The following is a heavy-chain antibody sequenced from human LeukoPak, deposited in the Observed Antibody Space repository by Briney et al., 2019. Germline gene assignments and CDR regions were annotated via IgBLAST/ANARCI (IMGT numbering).Heavy chain of an antibody. V-gene: IGHV3-23*01. CDR3: AKDRIVGATARLFDY. J-gene: IGHJ4*02. CDR2: ISGSGGST. D-gene: IGHD1-26*01. Sequence: GGSLRLSCAASGFTFSSYAMSWVRQAPGKGLGWVSAISGSGGSTYYADSVKGRFTISRDNSKNTLYMQMNSLRAEDTAVYYCAKDRIVGATARLFDYWGQGTLVTVSS. CDR1: GFTFSSYA.